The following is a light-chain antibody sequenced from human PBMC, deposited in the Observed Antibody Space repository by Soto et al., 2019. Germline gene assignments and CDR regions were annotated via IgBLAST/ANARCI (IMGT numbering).Light chain of an antibody. CDR3: QQYDTWPLT. V-gene: IGKV3-15*01. CDR1: QSVGSN. J-gene: IGKJ4*01. Sequence: EIVMTQSPATLSVSPGERVTLYCRARQSVGSNLAWYQKTPGQAPRVVIYDASTRATVIPARFSGSRSGTEITLTISSLQSEDFAVYYCQQYDTWPLTFGGGAKVEI. CDR2: DAS.